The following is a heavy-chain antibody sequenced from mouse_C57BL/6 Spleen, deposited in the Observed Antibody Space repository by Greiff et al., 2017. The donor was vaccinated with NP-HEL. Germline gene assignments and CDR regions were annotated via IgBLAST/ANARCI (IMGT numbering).Heavy chain of an antibody. D-gene: IGHD2-4*01. V-gene: IGHV1-4*01. Sequence: QVQLQQSGAELARPGASVKMSCKASGYTFTSYTMHWVKQRPGQGLEWIGYINPSSGYTKYNQKFKDKATLTADKSSSTAYMQLSSLTSEDSAVYYCAGSGDYGAMDYWGQGTSVTVSS. J-gene: IGHJ4*01. CDR2: INPSSGYT. CDR3: AGSGDYGAMDY. CDR1: GYTFTSYT.